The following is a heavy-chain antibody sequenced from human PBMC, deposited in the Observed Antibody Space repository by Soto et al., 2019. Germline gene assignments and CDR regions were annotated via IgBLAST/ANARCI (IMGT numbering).Heavy chain of an antibody. D-gene: IGHD2-15*01. CDR2: IYYSGST. CDR3: AGTRGYCSGGSCPTVVDY. V-gene: IGHV4-39*01. Sequence: SETLSLTCTVSGGSISSSSYYWGWIRQPPGKGLEWIGSIYYSGSTYYNPSLKSRVTISVDTSKNQFSLKLSSVTAADTAVYYCAGTRGYCSGGSCPTVVDYWGQGTLVTVSS. CDR1: GGSISSSSYY. J-gene: IGHJ4*02.